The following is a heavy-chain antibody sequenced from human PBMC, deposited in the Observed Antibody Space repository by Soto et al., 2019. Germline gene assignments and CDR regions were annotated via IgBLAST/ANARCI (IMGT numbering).Heavy chain of an antibody. CDR1: GFTFSNFS. V-gene: IGHV3-21*04. Sequence: PGGSLRLSCAASGFTFSNFSINWVRQAPGKGLEWVSSISSRSDIYYADSVKGRFTISRDNSKNTLYLQMNSLRAEDTAVYYCAKEQIGITGTTFFDYWGQGTLVTVSS. D-gene: IGHD1-7*01. J-gene: IGHJ4*02. CDR2: ISSRSDI. CDR3: AKEQIGITGTTFFDY.